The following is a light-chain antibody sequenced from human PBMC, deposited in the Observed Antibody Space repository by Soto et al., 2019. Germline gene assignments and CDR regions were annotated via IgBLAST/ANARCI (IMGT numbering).Light chain of an antibody. Sequence: IQLTQSPSSLSASVGDRVTITCRAGQGISSSLAWYQQKPGKAPNLLISTASTLQTGVPSRFSGSGSGTDFALTISSLQPEDFATYYCQQIDSYPRTFGLGTKVEI. CDR3: QQIDSYPRT. J-gene: IGKJ1*01. CDR1: QGISSS. V-gene: IGKV1-9*01. CDR2: TAS.